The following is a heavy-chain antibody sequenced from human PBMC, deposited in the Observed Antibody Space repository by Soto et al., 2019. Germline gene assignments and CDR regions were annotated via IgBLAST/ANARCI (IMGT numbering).Heavy chain of an antibody. CDR2: ISGSGGST. CDR3: ANRPRYSDCYYYGMDV. D-gene: IGHD1-20*01. Sequence: PGGSLRLSCAASGFTFSSYAMSWVRQAPGKGLEWVSAISGSGGSTYYADSVKGRFTISRDNSKNTLYLQMNSLRAEDTAVYYCANRPRYSDCYYYGMDVWGQGTTVTVSS. CDR1: GFTFSSYA. V-gene: IGHV3-23*01. J-gene: IGHJ6*02.